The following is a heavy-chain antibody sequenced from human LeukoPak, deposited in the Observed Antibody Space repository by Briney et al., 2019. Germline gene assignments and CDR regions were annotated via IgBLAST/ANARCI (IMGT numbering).Heavy chain of an antibody. Sequence: GGSLRLSCAASEFSVGSNYMTWVRQAPGKGLEWVSLIYSGGSTYYADSVKGRFTISRDNSKNTLYLQMNSLRAEDTAVYYCAKDTSRFTMIVDSPGYWGQGTLVTVSS. D-gene: IGHD3-22*01. CDR2: IYSGGST. CDR1: EFSVGSNY. J-gene: IGHJ4*02. CDR3: AKDTSRFTMIVDSPGY. V-gene: IGHV3-66*01.